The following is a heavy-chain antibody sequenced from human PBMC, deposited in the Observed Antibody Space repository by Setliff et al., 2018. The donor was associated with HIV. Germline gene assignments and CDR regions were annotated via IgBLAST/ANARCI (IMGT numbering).Heavy chain of an antibody. Sequence: PGESLKISCKGSGDKYNNYWLGWVRQMPGEGLEWIGVIYPSDSDTRYSPSFKGQVTISADKSINTAYLQWSGLRASDTAMYYCAKGGGLSFRYHDWFVKIWGQGTLVTVSS. J-gene: IGHJ3*02. D-gene: IGHD3-9*01. CDR3: AKGGGLSFRYHDWFVKI. CDR2: IYPSDSDT. V-gene: IGHV5-51*01. CDR1: GDKYNNYW.